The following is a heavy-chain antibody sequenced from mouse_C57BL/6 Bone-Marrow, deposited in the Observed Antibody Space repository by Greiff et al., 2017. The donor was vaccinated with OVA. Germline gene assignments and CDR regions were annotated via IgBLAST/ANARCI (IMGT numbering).Heavy chain of an antibody. CDR3: ARSGDGYYAWYFDV. Sequence: QVHVKQSGAELVRPGTSVKMSCKASGYTFTNYWIGWAKQRPGHGLEWIGDIYPGGGYTNYNEKFKGKATLTADKSSSTAYMQFSSLTSEDSAIYYCARSGDGYYAWYFDVWGTGTTVTVSS. J-gene: IGHJ1*03. CDR1: GYTFTNYW. CDR2: IYPGGGYT. D-gene: IGHD2-3*01. V-gene: IGHV1-63*01.